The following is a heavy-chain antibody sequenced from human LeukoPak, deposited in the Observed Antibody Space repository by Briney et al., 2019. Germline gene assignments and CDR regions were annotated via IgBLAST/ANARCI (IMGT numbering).Heavy chain of an antibody. D-gene: IGHD3-9*01. J-gene: IGHJ4*02. CDR3: ARGFSRATEYDILTGYFDY. CDR1: GGSFSGYY. V-gene: IGHV4-34*01. Sequence: SETLSLTCAVYGGSFSGYYWSWIRQPPGKGLEWIGEINHSGSTNYNPSLKSRVTISVDTSKNQFSLKLSSVTAADTAVYYCARGFSRATEYDILTGYFDYWGQGTLVTVSS. CDR2: INHSGST.